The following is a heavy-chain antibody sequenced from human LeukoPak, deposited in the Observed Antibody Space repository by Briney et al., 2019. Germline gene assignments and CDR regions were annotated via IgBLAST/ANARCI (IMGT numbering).Heavy chain of an antibody. CDR2: ISAYNGNT. J-gene: IGHJ6*02. CDR1: GYTFTSYG. V-gene: IGHV1-18*01. CDR3: ARAIVVVPAAAGMDV. Sequence: ASVKVSCKASGYTFTSYGIRWVRPAPGQGLEWMGWISAYNGNTNYAQKLQGRVTMTTDTSMSTAYMELRSLRSDDTAVYYCARAIVVVPAAAGMDVWGQGTTVTVSS. D-gene: IGHD2-2*01.